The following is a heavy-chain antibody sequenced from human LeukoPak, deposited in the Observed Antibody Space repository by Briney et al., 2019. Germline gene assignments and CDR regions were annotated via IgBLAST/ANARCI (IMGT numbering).Heavy chain of an antibody. Sequence: GASVKVSCKTSGYTFTSYDINWVRQATGQGLEWMGWMNPNSGNTGYAQKFQGRVTMTRNTSISTAYMELSSLRSEDTAVYYCPRGSYFEDNWFDPWGQGTLVTVSS. CDR2: MNPNSGNT. J-gene: IGHJ5*02. V-gene: IGHV1-8*01. CDR1: GYTFTSYD. D-gene: IGHD1-26*01. CDR3: PRGSYFEDNWFDP.